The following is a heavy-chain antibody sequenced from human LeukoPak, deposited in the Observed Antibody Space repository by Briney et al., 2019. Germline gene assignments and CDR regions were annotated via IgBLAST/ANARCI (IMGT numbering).Heavy chain of an antibody. D-gene: IGHD5-12*01. Sequence: RTGGSLRLSCAASGFTFSSYWMSWVRQAPGKGLEWVANIKQDGSEKYYVGSVKGRFTISRDNAKNSLYLQMNSLRAEDTAVYYCARGDSGYDYAGDYYYMDVWGKGTTVTVSS. CDR3: ARGDSGYDYAGDYYYMDV. J-gene: IGHJ6*03. CDR2: IKQDGSEK. V-gene: IGHV3-7*01. CDR1: GFTFSSYW.